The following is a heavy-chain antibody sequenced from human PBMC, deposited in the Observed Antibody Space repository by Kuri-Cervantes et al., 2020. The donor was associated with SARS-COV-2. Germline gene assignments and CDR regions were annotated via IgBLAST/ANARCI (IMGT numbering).Heavy chain of an antibody. CDR1: GGSITNSY. CDR3: ARHEPSTVTTLFDY. J-gene: IGHJ4*02. Sequence: SETLSLTCTVSGGSITNSYWNWIRQPPGKGLEWIGYIHYNGNTNYNPSLKSRITMSVDTSKNQFSLKLSSVTAADTAVYYCARHEPSTVTTLFDYWGQGTLVTVSS. V-gene: IGHV4-59*08. CDR2: IHYNGNT. D-gene: IGHD4-11*01.